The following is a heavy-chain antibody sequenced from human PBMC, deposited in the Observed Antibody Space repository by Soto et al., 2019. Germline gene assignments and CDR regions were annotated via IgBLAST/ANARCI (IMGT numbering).Heavy chain of an antibody. J-gene: IGHJ4*02. CDR3: AKGQHCSGGSCYFNPSDY. CDR1: GFTFSNYG. V-gene: IGHV3-30*18. CDR2: ISYDGSNK. Sequence: PLVESGGGVVQPGRSLRLSCAASGFTFSNYGMHWVRQAPGKGLEWVAVISYDGSNKHYADSVKGRFAISRDNSKNTLYLQMNSLRGEDTAVYYCAKGQHCSGGSCYFNPSDYWGQGTLVTVSS. D-gene: IGHD2-15*01.